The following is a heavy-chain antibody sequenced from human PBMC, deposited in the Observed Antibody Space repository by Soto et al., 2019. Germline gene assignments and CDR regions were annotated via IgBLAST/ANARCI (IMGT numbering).Heavy chain of an antibody. Sequence: ASVKVSCKASGYTFTNYGISWVRQAPGQGLEWMGWISPYNGYTNYAQKFQGRVTMTTDTSTSTAYMELRSLRSDDTAVYYCARYCSGGSCSHNWFDPWGQGTLVTV. CDR3: ARYCSGGSCSHNWFDP. CDR2: ISPYNGYT. CDR1: GYTFTNYG. V-gene: IGHV1-18*01. J-gene: IGHJ5*02. D-gene: IGHD2-15*01.